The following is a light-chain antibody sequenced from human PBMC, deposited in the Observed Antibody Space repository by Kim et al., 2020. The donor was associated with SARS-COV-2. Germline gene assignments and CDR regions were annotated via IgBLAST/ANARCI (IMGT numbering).Light chain of an antibody. CDR3: QVWDSSSDPAV. V-gene: IGLV3-21*04. CDR1: NIASNS. Sequence: APGKTTRSTCGGNNIASNSVHCYQQRPGLAPVLVIYYDSDRPSGIPERFSGSNSGNTATLTISRVEAGDEADYYCQVWDSSSDPAVFGGGTQLTVL. J-gene: IGLJ2*01. CDR2: YDS.